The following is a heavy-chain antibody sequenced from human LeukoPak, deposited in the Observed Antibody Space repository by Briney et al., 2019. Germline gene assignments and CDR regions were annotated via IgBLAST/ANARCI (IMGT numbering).Heavy chain of an antibody. D-gene: IGHD4-17*01. J-gene: IGHJ3*02. CDR3: ARTYGDYVTVAFDI. CDR1: GYTFTGYY. V-gene: IGHV1-2*02. Sequence: GASVKVSCKASGYTFTGYYMHWVRQAPGQGLEWMGWINPNSGGTNYAQKFQGRVTMTRDTSISTAYMELSRLRSDDTAVYYCARTYGDYVTVAFDIWGQGTMVTVSS. CDR2: INPNSGGT.